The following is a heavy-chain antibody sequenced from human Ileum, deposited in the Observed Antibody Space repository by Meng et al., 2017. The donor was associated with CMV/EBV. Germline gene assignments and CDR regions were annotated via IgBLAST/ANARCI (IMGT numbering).Heavy chain of an antibody. CDR3: AHFTSLDTGFDF. Sequence: VHLGQSGAEVKKPGSSVKVPCKASGNTFSSDGFSWVRHAPGQGLEWMGGIIPMFGTHYHAQKFQGRVTISADESTSTVYMELNSLRSEDTAVYYCAHFTSLDTGFDFWGQGTLVTVSS. D-gene: IGHD5-18*01. CDR1: GNTFSSDG. CDR2: IIPMFGTH. V-gene: IGHV1-69*12. J-gene: IGHJ4*02.